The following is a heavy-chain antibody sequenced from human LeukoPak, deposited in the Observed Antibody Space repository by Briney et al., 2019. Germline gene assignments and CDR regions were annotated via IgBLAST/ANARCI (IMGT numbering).Heavy chain of an antibody. D-gene: IGHD2-8*01. CDR3: ARGMGLRLRPSRFDP. Sequence: ASVKVSCKTSGYTFTNHGIGWVRQAPGQGLEWMGWISAYTGDTHYVQKFNDRVTMTIDTSTSTAYMELTSLRSDDTAFYYCARGMGLRLRPSRFDPWGQGPLVTVSS. CDR2: ISAYTGDT. J-gene: IGHJ5*02. CDR1: GYTFTNHG. V-gene: IGHV1-18*01.